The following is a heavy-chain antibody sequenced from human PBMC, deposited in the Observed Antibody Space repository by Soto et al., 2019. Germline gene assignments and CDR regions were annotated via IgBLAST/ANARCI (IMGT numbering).Heavy chain of an antibody. Sequence: PSETLSLTCTVSGGSIITYCWSWIRQPPGKGLEWIGSIYYRGSANNNPSLKSRVTISVDTSKNQFSLKLSSVTAADTAVYYCVRSNYFDYWGQGTLVTVSS. CDR3: VRSNYFDY. CDR2: IYYRGSA. V-gene: IGHV4-59*01. CDR1: GGSIITYC. J-gene: IGHJ4*02.